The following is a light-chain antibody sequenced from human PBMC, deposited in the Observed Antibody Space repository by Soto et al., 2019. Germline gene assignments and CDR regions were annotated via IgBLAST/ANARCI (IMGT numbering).Light chain of an antibody. Sequence: IVMTQSPVALSLSPGESATLSCRASQSVGSNLVWYQQKPGQAPRLLIYAASTRATGVQARFSGSGSGTDSTLTISSLQSEDFAVYWCKQHNDSPTCGQGTKVDIK. CDR3: KQHNDSPT. CDR2: AAS. J-gene: IGKJ1*01. CDR1: QSVGSN. V-gene: IGKV3D-15*01.